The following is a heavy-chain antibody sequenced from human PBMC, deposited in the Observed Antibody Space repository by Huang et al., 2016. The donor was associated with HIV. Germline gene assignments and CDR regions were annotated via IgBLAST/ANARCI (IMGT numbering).Heavy chain of an antibody. Sequence: QVQLVQSGAEVKKPGSSVKVSCKASGGTFSSSAINWVRQAPGQGLAGMGGIIPIFGTANYAQKFQGRATSTADESTSTDYMELSSLRSEDTAVYYCAREFYYDSSGYYFDYWGQGTLVTVSS. CDR3: AREFYYDSSGYYFDY. J-gene: IGHJ4*02. CDR1: GGTFSSSA. CDR2: IIPIFGTA. D-gene: IGHD3-22*01. V-gene: IGHV1-69*01.